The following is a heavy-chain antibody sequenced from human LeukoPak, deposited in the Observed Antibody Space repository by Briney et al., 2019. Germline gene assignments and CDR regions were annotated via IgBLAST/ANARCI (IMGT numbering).Heavy chain of an antibody. CDR2: ISGSGDAT. J-gene: IGHJ4*02. D-gene: IGHD1-1*01. Sequence: PGGSLRLSCAASGFTFDDYAMHWVRQAPGKGLEWVSGISGSGDATYYADSVKGRFTISRDNSENTVHLQVKSLRADDTAVYYCARLSGTSGTTSRVLDYWGQGALVTVSS. CDR3: ARLSGTSGTTSRVLDY. CDR1: GFTFDDYA. V-gene: IGHV3-23*01.